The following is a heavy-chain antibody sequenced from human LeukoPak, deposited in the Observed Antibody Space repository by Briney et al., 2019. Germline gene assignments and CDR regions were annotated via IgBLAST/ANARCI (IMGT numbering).Heavy chain of an antibody. CDR1: GYTFTSYG. D-gene: IGHD6-13*01. CDR3: ARDLHIAAAGTRPYPNWFDP. V-gene: IGHV1-18*01. Sequence: ASVKVSCKASGYTFTSYGISWVRQAPGQGLECMGWISAYNGNTNYAQKLQGRVTMTTDTSTSTAYMELRSLRSDDTAVYYCARDLHIAAAGTRPYPNWFDPWGQGTLVTVSS. CDR2: ISAYNGNT. J-gene: IGHJ5*02.